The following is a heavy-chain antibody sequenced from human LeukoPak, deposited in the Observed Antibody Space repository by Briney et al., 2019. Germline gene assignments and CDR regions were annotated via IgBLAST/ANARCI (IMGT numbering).Heavy chain of an antibody. CDR1: GFTFSSYN. Sequence: GGSLRLSCAASGFTFSSYNMNWVRQAPGKGLEWLSYISTSSRNIQYADSVKGRFTISRDNAKNSVYLQMNSLRDEDTAVYYCARSGDYGDYTAYWGQGTLVTVSS. CDR2: ISTSSRNI. CDR3: ARSGDYGDYTAY. J-gene: IGHJ4*02. V-gene: IGHV3-48*02. D-gene: IGHD4-17*01.